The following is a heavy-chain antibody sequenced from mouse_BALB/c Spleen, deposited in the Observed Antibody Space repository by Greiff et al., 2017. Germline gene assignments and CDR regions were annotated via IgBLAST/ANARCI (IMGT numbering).Heavy chain of an antibody. V-gene: IGHV1-87*01. D-gene: IGHD1-1*01. CDR3: ARSSYAMDY. CDR2: IYPGDGDT. CDR1: GYTFTSYW. J-gene: IGHJ4*01. Sequence: VQLQQSGAELARPGASVKLSCKASGYTFTSYWMQWVKQRPGQGLEWIGAIYPGDGDTRYTQKFKGKATLTADKSSSTAYMQLSSLASEDSAVYYCARSSYAMDYWGQGTSVTVSS.